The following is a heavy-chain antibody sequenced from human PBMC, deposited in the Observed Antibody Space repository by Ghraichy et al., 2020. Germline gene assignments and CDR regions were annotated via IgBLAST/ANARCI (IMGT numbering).Heavy chain of an antibody. CDR2: INHSGGST. Sequence: ASVKVSCKASGYTFTEYYVHWVRQAPGQGLEWMGVINHSGGSTTHAQELQDRVTLTRDTSTNTVYMEMKSLRSEDTAVYYCARGGGSPRAYYYGMDVWGQGTTVTVS. V-gene: IGHV1-46*04. CDR1: GYTFTEYY. J-gene: IGHJ6*02. CDR3: ARGGGSPRAYYYGMDV. D-gene: IGHD3-16*01.